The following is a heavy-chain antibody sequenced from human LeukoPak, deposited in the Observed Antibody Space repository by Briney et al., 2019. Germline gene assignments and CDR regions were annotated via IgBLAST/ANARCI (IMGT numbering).Heavy chain of an antibody. Sequence: SETLSLTCTVSGGSISSYYWSWIRQPAGKGLEWIGRIYTSGSTNYNPSLKSRVTMSVDTSKNQFSLKLSSVTAADTAVYYCARDRVIVVVPAAIYQPRPGWIPYYYYGMDVWGQGTTVTVSS. CDR3: ARDRVIVVVPAAIYQPRPGWIPYYYYGMDV. D-gene: IGHD2-2*02. CDR1: GGSISSYY. V-gene: IGHV4-4*07. J-gene: IGHJ6*02. CDR2: IYTSGST.